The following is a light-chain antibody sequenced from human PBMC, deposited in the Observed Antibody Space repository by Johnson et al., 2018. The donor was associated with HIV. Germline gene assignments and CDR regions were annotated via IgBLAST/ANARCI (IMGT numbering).Light chain of an antibody. J-gene: IGLJ1*01. Sequence: QSVLTQPPSVSAAPGQKVTISCSGSSSNIGNNYVSWYQQLPGTAPKLLIYENNKRPSGIPDRFSGSKSGTSATLGITGLQTGDEVDYYCGTWDSSLSVFYVFGTGTKVTVL. V-gene: IGLV1-51*02. CDR3: GTWDSSLSVFYV. CDR2: ENN. CDR1: SSNIGNNY.